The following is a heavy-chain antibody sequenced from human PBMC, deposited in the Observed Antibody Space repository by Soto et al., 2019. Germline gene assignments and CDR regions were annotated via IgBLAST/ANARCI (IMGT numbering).Heavy chain of an antibody. V-gene: IGHV3-53*04. CDR2: IYSGGST. CDR3: AREGGGYYYGMDV. D-gene: IGHD1-26*01. Sequence: EVQLVESGGGLVQPGGSLRLSCAASGFTVSSNYMSWVRQAPGKGLEWGSVIYSGGSTYYADSVKGRFTISRHNSKNTLYLQMSSLRAEDTDVYYCAREGGGYYYGMDVWGKGTTVTVSS. CDR1: GFTVSSNY. J-gene: IGHJ6*04.